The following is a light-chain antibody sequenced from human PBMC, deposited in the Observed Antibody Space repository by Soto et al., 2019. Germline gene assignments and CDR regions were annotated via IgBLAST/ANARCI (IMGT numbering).Light chain of an antibody. V-gene: IGKV3-20*01. CDR1: QSVTNNY. CDR3: QQYGSSPRT. CDR2: GAS. J-gene: IGKJ2*01. Sequence: EVVLTQSPGTLSLSPGERATLSCRASQSVTNNYLAWYQQKPGQAPRLLIYGASSRATGIPDRFSGSGSGTDFTLTISRLEPEDLAVYYRQQYGSSPRTFGQGTKLEI.